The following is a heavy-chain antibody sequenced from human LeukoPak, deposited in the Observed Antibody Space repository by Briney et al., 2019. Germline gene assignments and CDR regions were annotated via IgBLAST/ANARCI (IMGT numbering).Heavy chain of an antibody. J-gene: IGHJ4*02. CDR1: GFTFNSYG. CDR3: AKDRELSFFDH. V-gene: IGHV3-30*18. D-gene: IGHD1-26*01. CDR2: ISYDGSNK. Sequence: GGSLRLSCAASGFTFNSYGMHWVRQAPGKGLEWVAVISYDGSNKDYADSVKGRFTISRDNSKNTLYLQMNSLRAEDTAVYYCAKDRELSFFDHWGQGTLVTVSS.